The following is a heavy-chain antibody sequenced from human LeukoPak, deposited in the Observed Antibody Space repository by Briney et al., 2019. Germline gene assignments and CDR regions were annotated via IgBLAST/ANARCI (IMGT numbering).Heavy chain of an antibody. D-gene: IGHD3-22*01. CDR3: AKEAFPFPLFYYERNGYSLNYYFDY. J-gene: IGHJ4*02. Sequence: GGSLRLSCTASGFTFSSYAMHWVRQAPGKGLEWVAVISYDGSNKYYADSVKGRFTISRDNSKNTLYLQMNSLRAEDTAVYYCAKEAFPFPLFYYERNGYSLNYYFDYWGQGTLVTVSS. CDR2: ISYDGSNK. V-gene: IGHV3-30-3*01. CDR1: GFTFSSYA.